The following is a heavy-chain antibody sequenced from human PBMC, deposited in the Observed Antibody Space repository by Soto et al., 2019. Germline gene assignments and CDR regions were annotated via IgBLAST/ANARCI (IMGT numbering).Heavy chain of an antibody. CDR2: INPKSGGT. D-gene: IGHD2-8*01. CDR3: ARPSLVWDDAFDI. Sequence: ASEKVSCKASGYSFTDYHIHWVQQAPGQGLEWLGRINPKSGGTSTAQKFQGRVTMTRNTSISTAYMELSSLRSEDTAVYYCARPSLVWDDAFDIWGQGTMVTVSS. J-gene: IGHJ3*02. V-gene: IGHV1-2*06. CDR1: GYSFTDYH.